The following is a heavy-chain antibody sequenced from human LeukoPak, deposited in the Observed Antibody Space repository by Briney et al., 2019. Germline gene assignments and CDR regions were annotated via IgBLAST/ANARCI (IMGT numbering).Heavy chain of an antibody. J-gene: IGHJ4*02. CDR1: GGSISSSSYY. V-gene: IGHV4-39*01. Sequence: SETLSLTCTVSGGSISSSSYYWGWIRQPPGKGLEWIGSIYYSGSTYYNPSLKSRVTISVDTSKNQFSLKLSSVTAADTAVYYCARHEISSPIDYWGQGTLVTVSS. CDR3: ARHEISSPIDY. D-gene: IGHD3-16*02. CDR2: IYYSGST.